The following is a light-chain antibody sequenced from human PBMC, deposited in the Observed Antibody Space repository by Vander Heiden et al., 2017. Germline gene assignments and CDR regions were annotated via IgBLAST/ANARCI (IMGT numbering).Light chain of an antibody. Sequence: EIALTQSPGTLSWSPGERATLSCRASQSVSSSYLAWYQQKPGQAPRLLIYGASSRATGIPDRFSGSGSGTDFTLTISRLEPEDFAVYYCQQYGSSPPLTFGGGTQVEIK. V-gene: IGKV3-20*01. J-gene: IGKJ4*01. CDR3: QQYGSSPPLT. CDR2: GAS. CDR1: QSVSSSY.